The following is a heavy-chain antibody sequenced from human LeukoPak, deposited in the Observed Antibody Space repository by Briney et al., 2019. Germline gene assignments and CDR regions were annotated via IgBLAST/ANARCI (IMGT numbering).Heavy chain of an antibody. CDR3: ARDRRYCSGGSCYSWDFDY. J-gene: IGHJ4*02. CDR1: GFTFSDYY. D-gene: IGHD2-15*01. CDR2: ISSSGSTI. Sequence: GGSLRLSCAASGFTFSDYYMSWIRQAPGKGLEWVSYISSSGSTIYYADSVKGRFTISRDNAKNSLYLQMNSLRAEDTAVYYCARDRRYCSGGSCYSWDFDYWGQGTLVTVSS. V-gene: IGHV3-11*04.